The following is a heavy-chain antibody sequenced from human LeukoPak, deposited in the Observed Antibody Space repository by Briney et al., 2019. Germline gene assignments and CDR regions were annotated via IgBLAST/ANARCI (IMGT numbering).Heavy chain of an antibody. J-gene: IGHJ4*02. CDR2: INPKSGGT. CDR1: GYTFTGYY. Sequence: ASVKVSCKASGYTFTGYYMHWVRQAPGQGLEWMGWINPKSGGTNYAQKFQGRVTMTRDTSISTAYMELSRLRSDDTAVYYCASLGYCSSTSCYGEERENDYWGQGTLVTVSS. CDR3: ASLGYCSSTSCYGEERENDY. V-gene: IGHV1-2*02. D-gene: IGHD2-2*01.